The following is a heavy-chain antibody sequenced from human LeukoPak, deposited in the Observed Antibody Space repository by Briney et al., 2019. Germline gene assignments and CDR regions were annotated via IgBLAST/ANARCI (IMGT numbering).Heavy chain of an antibody. CDR2: IIPILGIA. CDR3: ARDWSGAQQLVLYNWFDP. J-gene: IGHJ5*02. D-gene: IGHD6-13*01. Sequence: GASVKVSCKASGGTFSSYAISWVRQAPGQGLEWMGRIIPILGIANYAQKFQGRVTITADKSTSTAYMELSSLRSEDTAVYYCARDWSGAQQLVLYNWFDPWGQGTLVTVSS. V-gene: IGHV1-69*04. CDR1: GGTFSSYA.